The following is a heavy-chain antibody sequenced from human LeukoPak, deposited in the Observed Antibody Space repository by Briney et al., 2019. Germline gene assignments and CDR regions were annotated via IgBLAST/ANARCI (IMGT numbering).Heavy chain of an antibody. D-gene: IGHD3-22*01. Sequence: SETLSLTCTVSGGSVSDYYWSWIRQSPGKGLEWIGRIYTSGSTNYNPSLKSRVTISVDTSKNQFSLKLSSVTAADTAVYYCASDYYDSSGYFRLDYWGQGTLVTVSS. CDR2: IYTSGST. J-gene: IGHJ4*02. CDR1: GGSVSDYY. V-gene: IGHV4-4*08. CDR3: ASDYYDSSGYFRLDY.